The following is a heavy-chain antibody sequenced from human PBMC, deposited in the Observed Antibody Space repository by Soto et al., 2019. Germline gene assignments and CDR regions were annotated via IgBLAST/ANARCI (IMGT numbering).Heavy chain of an antibody. V-gene: IGHV5-51*01. D-gene: IGHD2-2*01. CDR2: IYPGDSDT. J-gene: IGHJ6*03. CDR1: GYSFTSYW. Sequence: GESLKISCKGSGYSFTSYWIGWVRQMPGKGLEWMGIIYPGDSDTRYSPSFQGQVTISADKSISTAYLQWSSLKASDTAMYYCARLFAPYCSSTSCDYYYYYYMDVWGKGTTVTVSS. CDR3: ARLFAPYCSSTSCDYYYYYYMDV.